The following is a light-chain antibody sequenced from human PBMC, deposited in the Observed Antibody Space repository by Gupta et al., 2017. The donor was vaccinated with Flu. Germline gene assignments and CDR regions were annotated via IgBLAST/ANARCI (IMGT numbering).Light chain of an antibody. J-gene: IGLJ3*02. Sequence: QSVLTQPPSVSGAPGQRVTISCTGSSSNIGAGYDVHWYQQLPGTAPNLLIYGNSNRPSGVPDRFSGSKSGTSASLAITGLQAEDEADYYCQSYDSSRSEVFGGGTKLTVL. V-gene: IGLV1-40*01. CDR1: SSNIGAGYD. CDR2: GNS. CDR3: QSYDSSRSEV.